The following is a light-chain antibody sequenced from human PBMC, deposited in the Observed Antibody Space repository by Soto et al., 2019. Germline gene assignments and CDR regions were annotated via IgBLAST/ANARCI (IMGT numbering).Light chain of an antibody. CDR2: EGT. CDR3: CSYAGSNLRVV. CDR1: GSDVGTYNL. Sequence: QLVLTQPASVSGSPGQSITISCIGTGSDVGTYNLVSWYQQSPGTAPKLVIYEGTKRPSGISNRFSGSKSGNTASLTISGLQAEDEADYYCCSYAGSNLRVVFGGGTKLTVL. V-gene: IGLV2-23*01. J-gene: IGLJ2*01.